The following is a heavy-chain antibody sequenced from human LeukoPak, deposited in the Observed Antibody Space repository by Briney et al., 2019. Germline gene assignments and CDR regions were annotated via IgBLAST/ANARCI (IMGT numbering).Heavy chain of an antibody. CDR2: IIPIFGTA. CDR1: GGTFSSYA. CDR3: ARASTIFGVVITLPTY. J-gene: IGHJ4*02. V-gene: IGHV1-69*13. Sequence: ASVKVSCKASGGTFSSYAISWVRQAPGQGLEWMGGIIPIFGTANYAQKFQGRVTITADESTSTAYMELGSLRSEDTAVYYCARASTIFGVVITLPTYWGQGTLVTVSS. D-gene: IGHD3-3*01.